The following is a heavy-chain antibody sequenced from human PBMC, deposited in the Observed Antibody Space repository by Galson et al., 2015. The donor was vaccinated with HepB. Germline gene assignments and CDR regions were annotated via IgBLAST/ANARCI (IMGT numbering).Heavy chain of an antibody. J-gene: IGHJ4*02. CDR2: IDATGSTK. CDR1: GITFSDNY. Sequence: SLRLSCAASGITFSDNYMAWIRQAPGKGLEWVSSIDATGSTKNYADSVKGRFIVSRDNAKNSLYLQMNSLRADDTAVFYCAREMATVGWGGGAYYFDYWGRGTLVTVSS. V-gene: IGHV3-11*01. D-gene: IGHD5-24*01. CDR3: AREMATVGWGGGAYYFDY.